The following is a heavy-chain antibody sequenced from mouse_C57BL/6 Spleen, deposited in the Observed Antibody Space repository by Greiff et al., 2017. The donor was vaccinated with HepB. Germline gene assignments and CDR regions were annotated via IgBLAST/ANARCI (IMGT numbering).Heavy chain of an antibody. CDR2: IDPSDSYT. J-gene: IGHJ4*01. CDR1: GYTFTSYW. D-gene: IGHD1-1*01. Sequence: VQLQQPGAELVRPGTSVKLSCKASGYTFTSYWMHWVKQRPGQGLEWIGVIDPSDSYTNYNQKFKGKATLTVDTSSSTAYMQLSSLTSEDSAVYYWAMGLLRYAMDYWGQGTSVTVSS. CDR3: AMGLLRYAMDY. V-gene: IGHV1-59*01.